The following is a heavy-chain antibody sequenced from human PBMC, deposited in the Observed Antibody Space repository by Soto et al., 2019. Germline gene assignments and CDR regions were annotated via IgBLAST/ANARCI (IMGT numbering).Heavy chain of an antibody. CDR2: VSGSGGST. Sequence: GGSLRLSCAASGFTLSSYAMTWVRQAPGKGLEWASSVSGSGGSTYYADSVKGRFTISRDNSKNTLYLQMNSLRAEDTAVYYCARAPTFRDFYYMDVWGKGTTVTVSS. CDR1: GFTLSSYA. D-gene: IGHD3-16*01. J-gene: IGHJ6*03. V-gene: IGHV3-23*01. CDR3: ARAPTFRDFYYMDV.